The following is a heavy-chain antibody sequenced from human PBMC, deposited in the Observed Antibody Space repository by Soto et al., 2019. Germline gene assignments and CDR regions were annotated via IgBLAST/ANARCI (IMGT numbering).Heavy chain of an antibody. D-gene: IGHD3-16*01. J-gene: IGHJ3*01. Sequence: SETLSLTCSVSGASISSHYWSWIRQSPGKGLEWIGYIYYSANKGNTEYNPSLRSRVTISGDTSKNQVSLRLTSVTAADTAVYYCARRDDISTPDYFGVGALDFWGQGIMVTVS. CDR1: GASISSHY. CDR2: IYYSANKGNT. CDR3: ARRDDISTPDYFGVGALDF. V-gene: IGHV4-59*08.